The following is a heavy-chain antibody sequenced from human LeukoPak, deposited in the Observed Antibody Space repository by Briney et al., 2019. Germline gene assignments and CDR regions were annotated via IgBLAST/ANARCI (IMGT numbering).Heavy chain of an antibody. J-gene: IGHJ5*02. CDR2: ISAYNGDT. V-gene: IGHV1-18*01. CDR3: ARDGLSYTNPNNWLDP. CDR1: GYPFSSYY. D-gene: IGHD2-2*02. Sequence: ASVKVSCKASGYPFSSYYINWVRQAPGQGLEWMGWISAYNGDTNYAQNFQGRVTMTTDTSTDTAYMELRSLRSDDTAVYYCARDGLSYTNPNNWLDPWGQGTLVTVSS.